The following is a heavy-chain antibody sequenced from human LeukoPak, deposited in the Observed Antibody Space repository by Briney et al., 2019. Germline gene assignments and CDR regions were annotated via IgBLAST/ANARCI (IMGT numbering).Heavy chain of an antibody. CDR2: ISSSSSYI. V-gene: IGHV3-21*01. CDR1: GFTFSSYS. Sequence: GGSLRLSCAASGFTFSSYSMNWVRQAPGKGVEWVSSISSSSSYIYYADSVKGRFTISRDNAKNSLYLQMNSLRAEDTAVYYCARSYCSSTSCYTGRYYFDYWGQGTLVTVSS. J-gene: IGHJ4*02. CDR3: ARSYCSSTSCYTGRYYFDY. D-gene: IGHD2-2*02.